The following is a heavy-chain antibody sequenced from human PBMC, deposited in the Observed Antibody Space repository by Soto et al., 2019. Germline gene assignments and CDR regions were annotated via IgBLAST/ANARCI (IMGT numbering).Heavy chain of an antibody. CDR2: IYYSGST. Sequence: PSETLSLTCTVSGGSISTYYWNWIRQPPGKGLEWIGYIYYSGSTYYNPSLKSRVTISVDTSKNQVSLKLSSVTAADTAVYYCARFTTVTSPFDYWGQGTLVTVSS. J-gene: IGHJ4*02. V-gene: IGHV4-59*12. D-gene: IGHD4-17*01. CDR3: ARFTTVTSPFDY. CDR1: GGSISTYY.